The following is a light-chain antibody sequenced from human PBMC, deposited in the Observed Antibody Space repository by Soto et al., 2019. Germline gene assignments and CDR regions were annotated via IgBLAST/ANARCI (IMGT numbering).Light chain of an antibody. CDR2: SNN. CDR1: SSNIGSNS. V-gene: IGLV1-44*01. J-gene: IGLJ3*02. CDR3: AAWDDNRMGV. Sequence: QSVLTQPPSASGTPGQRVAISCSGSSSNIGSNSVNWYQQLPGTAPKLLIYSNNQRPSGVPARFSGSKSGTSASLAISGLQSEDEADYYWAAWDDNRMGVFGGGTKLTVL.